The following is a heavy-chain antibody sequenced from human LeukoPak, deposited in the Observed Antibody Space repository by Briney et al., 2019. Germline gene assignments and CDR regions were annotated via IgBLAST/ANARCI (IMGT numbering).Heavy chain of an antibody. J-gene: IGHJ4*02. D-gene: IGHD3-22*01. CDR2: INSDGSST. Sequence: GGSLRLSCAASGFTFSSYSMNWVRQAPGKGLEWVSRINSDGSSTTYADSVKGRFTISRDNAKNTLYLQMNSLRAEDTAMYYCVRQYSYDSSGYYPWDYWGQGTLVTVSS. V-gene: IGHV3-74*01. CDR3: VRQYSYDSSGYYPWDY. CDR1: GFTFSSYS.